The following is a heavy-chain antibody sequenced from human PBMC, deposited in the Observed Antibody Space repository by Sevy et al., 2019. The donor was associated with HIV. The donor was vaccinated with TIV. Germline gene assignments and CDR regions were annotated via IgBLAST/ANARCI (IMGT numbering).Heavy chain of an antibody. CDR1: AFTFSIYG. J-gene: IGHJ3*02. Sequence: GGSLRLSCAAYAFTFSIYGMHWVRQAPGKGLEWVAVIWNDRSNKHYADSVKGRFTISRDNAKNTLYLQMNSLGVEDTAVYYWASLPNNYYDISGSSGDDAFDIWGQGTRVTVSS. CDR3: ASLPNNYYDISGSSGDDAFDI. V-gene: IGHV3-33*01. CDR2: IWNDRSNK. D-gene: IGHD3-22*01.